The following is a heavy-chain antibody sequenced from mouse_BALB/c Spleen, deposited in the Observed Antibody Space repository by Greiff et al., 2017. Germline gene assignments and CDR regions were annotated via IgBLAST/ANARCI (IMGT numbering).Heavy chain of an antibody. CDR1: GFTFSSYA. CDR2: ISSGGSYT. J-gene: IGHJ4*01. Sequence: EVQGVESGGGLVKPGGSLKLSCAASGFTFSSYAMSWVRQSPEKRLEWVAEISSGGSYTYYPDTVTGRCTISRDNAKNTLYLEMSSLRSEDTAMYYYSRDRDDAGYYAMDYWGQGTSVTVSS. CDR3: SRDRDDAGYYAMDY. D-gene: IGHD2-14*01. V-gene: IGHV5-9-4*01.